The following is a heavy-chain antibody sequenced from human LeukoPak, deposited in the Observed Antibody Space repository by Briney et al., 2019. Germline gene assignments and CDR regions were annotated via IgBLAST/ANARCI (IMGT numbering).Heavy chain of an antibody. Sequence: ASVKVSCKASGYTFTSYYMHWVRQAPGQGLEWMGIINPSGGSTSYAQKFQGRVTMTRDTSTSTVYMELSSLRSEDTAVYYCARPFYDSSAHYVWYFDYWGQGTLVTASS. D-gene: IGHD3-22*01. CDR1: GYTFTSYY. CDR2: INPSGGST. V-gene: IGHV1-46*03. J-gene: IGHJ4*02. CDR3: ARPFYDSSAHYVWYFDY.